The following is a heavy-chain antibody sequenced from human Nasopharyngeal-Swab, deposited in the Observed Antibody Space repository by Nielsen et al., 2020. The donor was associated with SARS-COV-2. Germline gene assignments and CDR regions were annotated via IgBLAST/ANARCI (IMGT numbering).Heavy chain of an antibody. Sequence: ASVKVSCKASGYTFTSYDINWVRQATGQGLEWMGWMNPNSGNTGYAQKFQGRVTITRNTSISTAYMELSSLRSEDTAVYYCARVYCSSTSCFCGMDVWGQGTTVTVSS. J-gene: IGHJ6*02. CDR1: GYTFTSYD. D-gene: IGHD2-2*01. CDR2: MNPNSGNT. V-gene: IGHV1-8*03. CDR3: ARVYCSSTSCFCGMDV.